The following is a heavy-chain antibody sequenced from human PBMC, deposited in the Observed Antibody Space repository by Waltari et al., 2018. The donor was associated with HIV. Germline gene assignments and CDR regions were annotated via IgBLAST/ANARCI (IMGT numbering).Heavy chain of an antibody. Sequence: EVQLVESGRDSVQPGRYLRLTCTASGLTLADYALHWVRQPPGKGRKWVSGISWNSGDIAYADSVKGRFTISRDNTKNSLFLQMNSVRVEDTALYYCVKDGASTIFGVLNGMDVWGQGTTVTVSS. J-gene: IGHJ6*02. CDR1: GLTLADYA. CDR3: VKDGASTIFGVLNGMDV. D-gene: IGHD3-3*01. V-gene: IGHV3-9*01. CDR2: ISWNSGDI.